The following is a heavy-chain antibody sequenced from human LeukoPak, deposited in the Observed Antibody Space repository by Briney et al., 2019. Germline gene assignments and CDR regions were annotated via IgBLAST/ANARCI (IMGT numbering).Heavy chain of an antibody. Sequence: SETLSLTCTVSGGSISGYYWSWTRQPPGKGLEWIGYIDDNGSTKYNTSLKSRVTISVDTSKNQFSLKLRSVTAADTAVYYCARGGRRDGYNLGGNFDYWGQGTLVTVSS. V-gene: IGHV4-59*08. CDR3: ARGGRRDGYNLGGNFDY. CDR2: IDDNGST. CDR1: GGSISGYY. J-gene: IGHJ4*02. D-gene: IGHD5-24*01.